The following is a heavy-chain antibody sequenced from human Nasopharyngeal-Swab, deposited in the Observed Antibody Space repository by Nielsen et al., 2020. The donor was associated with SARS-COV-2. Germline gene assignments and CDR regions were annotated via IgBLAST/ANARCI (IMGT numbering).Heavy chain of an antibody. CDR2: ISGRGTDT. Sequence: GESLKISCSVSGLTFSTYAMSWVLQAPGHCLEWVSAISGRGTDTDYADSVKGRFTISRDNSKNPVFLQMNSLRADDTAVYYCAKDGSSTPTYWGQGTLVSVSS. J-gene: IGHJ4*02. CDR3: AKDGSSTPTY. D-gene: IGHD6-13*01. CDR1: GLTFSTYA. V-gene: IGHV3-23*01.